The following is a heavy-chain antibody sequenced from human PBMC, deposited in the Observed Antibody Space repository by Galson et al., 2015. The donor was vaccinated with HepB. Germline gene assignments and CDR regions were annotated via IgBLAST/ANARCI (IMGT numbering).Heavy chain of an antibody. CDR1: GGSISSYY. J-gene: IGHJ4*02. D-gene: IGHD4-17*01. Sequence: QVQLQESGPGLVKPSETLSLTCTVSGGSISSYYWSWIRQPPGKGLEWIGYIYYSGSTNYNPSLKSRVTISVDTSKNQFSLKLSSVTAADTAVYYCARLSDYGDPSDYWGQGTLVTVSS. V-gene: IGHV4-59*01. CDR2: IYYSGST. CDR3: ARLSDYGDPSDY.